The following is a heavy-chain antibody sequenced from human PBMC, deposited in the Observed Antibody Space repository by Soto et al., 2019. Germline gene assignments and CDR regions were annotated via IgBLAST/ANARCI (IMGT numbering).Heavy chain of an antibody. J-gene: IGHJ3*02. CDR2: IFTGGST. D-gene: IGHD6-19*01. CDR3: ARDRQSSGWLDAFDI. CDR1: GFTVSSNY. Sequence: EVQLVESGGGLVQPGGSLRLSCAASGFTVSSNYMSWVRQAPGKGLEWVSVIFTGGSTYYADSVKGRFTISRHSSMNTVDLQMDSLRAEATAVYYCARDRQSSGWLDAFDIWGQGTMVTVSS. V-gene: IGHV3-53*04.